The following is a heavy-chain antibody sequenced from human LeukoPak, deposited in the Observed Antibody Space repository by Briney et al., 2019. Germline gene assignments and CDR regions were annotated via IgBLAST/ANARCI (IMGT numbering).Heavy chain of an antibody. CDR2: INHSGST. D-gene: IGHD2-2*01. CDR3: ARSYCSSTTCYIVAFDI. J-gene: IGHJ3*02. Sequence: SETLSLTCAVYGGSFSGDYWSWIRQPPGKGLEWIGEINHSGSTNYNPSLKSRVTISVDTSKNQFSLKLSSVTAADTAVYYCARSYCSSTTCYIVAFDIWGQGTMVTVSS. V-gene: IGHV4-34*01. CDR1: GGSFSGDY.